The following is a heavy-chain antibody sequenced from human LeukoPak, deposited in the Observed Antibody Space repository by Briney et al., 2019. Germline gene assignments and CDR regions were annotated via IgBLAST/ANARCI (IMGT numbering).Heavy chain of an antibody. V-gene: IGHV3-7*01. CDR2: ISPDGSQI. J-gene: IGHJ4*02. CDR3: ARDLNWETY. Sequence: GGSLRLSCAASGFTFSSYWMTWVRQAPGKGLEWVANISPDGSQIYYVDSVKGRFAISRDNAKNSPYLQMNSLRAEDTAMYYCARDLNWETYWGQGTLVTVSS. D-gene: IGHD1-1*01. CDR1: GFTFSSYW.